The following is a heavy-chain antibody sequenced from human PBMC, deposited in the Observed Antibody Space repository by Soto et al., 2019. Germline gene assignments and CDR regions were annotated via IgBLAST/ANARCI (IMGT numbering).Heavy chain of an antibody. V-gene: IGHV4-34*01. Sequence: SETLSLTCAVYGGSFSGYYWSWIRQPPGKGLEWIGKINHSGSTNYNPSLKSRVTISVDTSKNQFSLKLSAVTAADTAVYYCARDLKAVAGSGDYWGQGTLVTVSS. CDR2: INHSGST. D-gene: IGHD6-19*01. CDR1: GGSFSGYY. J-gene: IGHJ4*02. CDR3: ARDLKAVAGSGDY.